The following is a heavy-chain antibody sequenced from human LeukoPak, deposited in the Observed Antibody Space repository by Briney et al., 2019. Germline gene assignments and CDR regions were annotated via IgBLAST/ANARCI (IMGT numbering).Heavy chain of an antibody. V-gene: IGHV4-4*07. CDR3: ARGPRVLENYYYGMDV. CDR1: GASIGAYY. CDR2: IYGSGST. Sequence: SETLSLTCTVSGASIGAYYWSWIRQPAGKGLEWIGRIYGSGSTDYNSSLKSRVTVSVDTSKNHFSLKLSSVTVADTAVYYCARGPRVLENYYYGMDVWGQGTTVTVSS. D-gene: IGHD3-3*01. J-gene: IGHJ6*02.